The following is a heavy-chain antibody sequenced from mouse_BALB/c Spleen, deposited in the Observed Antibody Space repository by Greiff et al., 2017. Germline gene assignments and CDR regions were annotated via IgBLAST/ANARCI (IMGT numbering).Heavy chain of an antibody. Sequence: VQLQQSAAELARPGASVKMSCKASGYTFTSYTMHWVKQRPGQGLEWIGYINPSSGYTAYNQKFKDKTTLTADKSSSTAYMQLSSLTSEDSAVYYCARDDGYYGYFDYWGQGTTRTVSA. CDR3: ARDDGYYGYFDY. D-gene: IGHD2-3*01. CDR2: INPSSGYT. CDR1: GYTFTSYT. J-gene: IGHJ2*01. V-gene: IGHV1-4*02.